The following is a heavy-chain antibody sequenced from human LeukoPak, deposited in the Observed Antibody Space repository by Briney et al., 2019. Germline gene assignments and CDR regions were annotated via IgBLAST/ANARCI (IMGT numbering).Heavy chain of an antibody. CDR3: AGDTHSSSWYDH. CDR1: GFTFSSYW. J-gene: IGHJ5*02. Sequence: GGSLRLSCAASGFTFSSYWMHWVRQAPGKGLVWVSRINSDGSSTSYADSVKGRFTISRDSSRNTLYLQMNSLRVEDSAVYYCAGDTHSSSWYDHWGQGTLVTVSS. CDR2: INSDGSST. V-gene: IGHV3-74*01. D-gene: IGHD6-13*01.